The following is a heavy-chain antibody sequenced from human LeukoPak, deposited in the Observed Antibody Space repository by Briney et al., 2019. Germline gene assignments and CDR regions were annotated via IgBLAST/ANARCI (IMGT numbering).Heavy chain of an antibody. CDR2: INHSGST. CDR1: GGSFSGYY. CDR3: ARGQGGYDSSGYPFDY. J-gene: IGHJ4*02. V-gene: IGHV4-34*01. D-gene: IGHD3-22*01. Sequence: SETLSLTCAVYGGSFSGYYWSWIRQPPGKGLEWIGEINHSGSTNYNPSLNSRVTISVDTSKNQFSLKLSSVTAADTAVYYCARGQGGYDSSGYPFDYWGQGTLVTVSS.